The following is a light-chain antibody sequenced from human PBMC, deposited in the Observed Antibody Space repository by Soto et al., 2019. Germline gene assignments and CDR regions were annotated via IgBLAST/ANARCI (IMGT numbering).Light chain of an antibody. CDR1: QSVSSY. CDR3: QQRSNWPPT. J-gene: IGKJ1*01. Sequence: EIVLTQSPATLSLSPGERATLSCRASQSVSSYLAWYQQKLGQAPRLLIYDASNRATGIPARFSGSGSGTDFTLTISSLEPADFAVYFCQQRSNWPPTFGQGPKVEIK. V-gene: IGKV3-11*01. CDR2: DAS.